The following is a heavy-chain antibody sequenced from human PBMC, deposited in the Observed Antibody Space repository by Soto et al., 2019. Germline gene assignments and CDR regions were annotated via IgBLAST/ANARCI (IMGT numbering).Heavy chain of an antibody. D-gene: IGHD6-13*01. J-gene: IGHJ4*02. Sequence: PGEPLKISCKASGYSFTSYWIGWVRQMPGKGLEWMGIIYPADSDTRYSPSFQGQVTISADKSISTAYLQWSSLKASDTAMYYCARQLTGYSSSWYVFPFDYWGQGTLVTVS. CDR3: ARQLTGYSSSWYVFPFDY. CDR2: IYPADSDT. V-gene: IGHV5-51*01. CDR1: GYSFTSYW.